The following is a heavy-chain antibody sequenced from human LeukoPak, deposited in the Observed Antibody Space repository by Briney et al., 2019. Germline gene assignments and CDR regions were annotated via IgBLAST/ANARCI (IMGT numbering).Heavy chain of an antibody. J-gene: IGHJ4*02. CDR3: ASFNFLTYYFDY. V-gene: IGHV1-18*01. CDR1: GYTFTSYG. CDR2: ISAYNGNT. Sequence: GASVKVSCKASGYTFTSYGISWVRQAPGQGLEWMGWISAYNGNTNYAQKLQGRATMTTDTSTSTAYMELRSLRSDDTAVYYCASFNFLTYYFDYWGQGTLVTVSS. D-gene: IGHD1-1*01.